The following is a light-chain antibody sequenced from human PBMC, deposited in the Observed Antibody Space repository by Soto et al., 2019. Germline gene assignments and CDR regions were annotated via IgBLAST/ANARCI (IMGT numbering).Light chain of an antibody. J-gene: IGKJ4*01. CDR2: TAS. V-gene: IGKV1-27*01. CDR1: QDIGNY. CDR3: QKYNSAPLT. Sequence: DIQMTQSPSSLSASVGDRVTITCRASQDIGNYLVWYQQKPGKVPKLLIYTASTLQSGVPSRFSGSGSGTDFTLTISSRQPEDVATYYCQKYNSAPLTVGGGTKVEIK.